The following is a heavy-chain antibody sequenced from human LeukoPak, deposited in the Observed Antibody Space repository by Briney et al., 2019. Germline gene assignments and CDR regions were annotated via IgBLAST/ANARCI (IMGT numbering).Heavy chain of an antibody. CDR1: GFTFSSNS. Sequence: PGGSLRLSCEVSGFTFSSNSMNWVRQAPGKGLEWLSYISSNNSTKYYADTVKGRFTISRDNAKNSLFLQMTSLRVEDSAVYYCARGGAAGRKEFDYWGQGTLATVSS. J-gene: IGHJ4*02. CDR2: ISSNNSTK. D-gene: IGHD6-13*01. V-gene: IGHV3-48*04. CDR3: ARGGAAGRKEFDY.